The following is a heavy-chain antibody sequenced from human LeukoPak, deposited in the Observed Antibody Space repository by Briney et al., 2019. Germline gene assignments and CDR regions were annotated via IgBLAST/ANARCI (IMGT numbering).Heavy chain of an antibody. J-gene: IGHJ4*02. D-gene: IGHD2-21*01. CDR3: AAGGVIRY. CDR1: GFTVSSNY. Sequence: GGSLRLSCAASGFTVSSNYMTWVRQAPGKGLEWVSYITSSTTTIYYADSVKGRFTISRDNAKNSLYLQMNSLRADDTAVYYCAAGGVIRYWGQGTLVTVSS. CDR2: ITSSTTTI. V-gene: IGHV3-48*04.